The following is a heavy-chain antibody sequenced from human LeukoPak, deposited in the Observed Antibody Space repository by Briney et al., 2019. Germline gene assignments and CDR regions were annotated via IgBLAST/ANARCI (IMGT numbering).Heavy chain of an antibody. CDR1: GFTFSSYS. CDR2: ISGSGGST. Sequence: GGSLRLSCAASGFTFSSYSMNWVRQAPGKGLEWVSAISGSGGSTYYADSVKGRFTISRDNSKNTLYLQMNSLRAEDTAVYYCATGVTMIVVVITPPQYWGQGTLVTVSP. CDR3: ATGVTMIVVVITPPQY. D-gene: IGHD3-22*01. V-gene: IGHV3-23*01. J-gene: IGHJ4*02.